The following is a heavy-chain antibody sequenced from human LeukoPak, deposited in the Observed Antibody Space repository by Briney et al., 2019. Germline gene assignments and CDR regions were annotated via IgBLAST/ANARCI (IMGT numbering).Heavy chain of an antibody. CDR2: IYYNGNT. J-gene: IGHJ4*02. V-gene: IGHV4-59*01. D-gene: IGHD5-18*01. CDR3: ARGSRGYTYG. CDR1: GGSINNNY. Sequence: SETLSLTCTVSGGSINNNYWSWFRQSPGKGLEWIGYIYYNGNTNYNTSLESRVTISVDTSKNQIHLRLSSVTAADTAVYYCARGSRGYTYGWGQGTLVTVSS.